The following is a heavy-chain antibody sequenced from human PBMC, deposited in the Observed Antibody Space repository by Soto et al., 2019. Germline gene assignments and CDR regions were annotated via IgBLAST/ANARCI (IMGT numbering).Heavy chain of an antibody. D-gene: IGHD3-22*01. Sequence: LRLSCAASGFTFSSYGMHWVRQAPGKGLEWVAVISYDGSSKYYADSVKGRFTISRDNSKNTLYLQMNSLRAEDTAVYYRAKDKQRDSSGPTGMDVWGQGTTVTVSS. CDR3: AKDKQRDSSGPTGMDV. CDR2: ISYDGSSK. J-gene: IGHJ6*02. V-gene: IGHV3-30*18. CDR1: GFTFSSYG.